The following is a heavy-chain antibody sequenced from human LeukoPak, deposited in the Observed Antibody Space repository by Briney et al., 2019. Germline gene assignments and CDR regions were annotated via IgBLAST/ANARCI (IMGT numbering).Heavy chain of an antibody. CDR2: IIPIFGTA. V-gene: IGHV1-69*01. CDR3: PRGGAYSNSKGWYYYYMDV. CDR1: GGTFSSYA. Sequence: SVKVSCKASGGTFSSYAISWVRQAPGQGLEWMGVIIPIFGTANYAQKFQGRVTITQDESTSTAYMKLSSLRSEDTAVSYCPRGGAYSNSKGWYYYYMDVWGKGTTVTVSS. J-gene: IGHJ6*03. D-gene: IGHD4-11*01.